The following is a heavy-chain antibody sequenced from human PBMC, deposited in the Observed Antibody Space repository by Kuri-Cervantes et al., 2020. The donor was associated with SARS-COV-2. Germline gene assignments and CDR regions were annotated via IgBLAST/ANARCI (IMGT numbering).Heavy chain of an antibody. V-gene: IGHV3-66*01. CDR1: GFTFGDYA. CDR3: VRWGGLGGRGTYYYFYAMDV. J-gene: IGHJ6*02. CDR2: IYSDGST. Sequence: GESLKISCTASGFTFGDYAMSWFRQAPGKGPEWVSIIYSDGSTFYADSVKGRFTISRDNSKNMLHLQMNSLRAEDTAVYYCVRWGGLGGRGTYYYFYAMDVWGQGTTVTVSS. D-gene: IGHD3-16*01.